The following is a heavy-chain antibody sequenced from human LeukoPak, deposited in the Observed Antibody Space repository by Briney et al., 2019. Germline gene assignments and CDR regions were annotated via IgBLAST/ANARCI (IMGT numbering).Heavy chain of an antibody. J-gene: IGHJ4*02. D-gene: IGHD5-18*01. V-gene: IGHV3-23*01. CDR3: ATPPPYSYGGFDY. CDR2: ISGSDGST. CDR1: GFTFSSYA. Sequence: GGSLRLSCAASGFTFSSYAMSWVRQAPGKGLEWVSAISGSDGSTYYADSVKGRYTISRDNSKNTLYLQMNSLRAEDTAVYYCATPPPYSYGGFDYWGQGTLVTVSS.